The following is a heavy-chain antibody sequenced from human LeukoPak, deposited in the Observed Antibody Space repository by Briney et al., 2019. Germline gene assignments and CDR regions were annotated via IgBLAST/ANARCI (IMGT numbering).Heavy chain of an antibody. J-gene: IGHJ4*02. Sequence: SVKVSCKASGGTFSSYAISWVRQAPGQGLEWMGGIIPIFGTANYAQKFQGRVTITADESTSTAYMELSSLRSEDTAVYYCARGDSSGWPPFDYWGQGTLVTVSS. CDR2: IIPIFGTA. CDR3: ARGDSSGWPPFDY. CDR1: GGTFSSYA. V-gene: IGHV1-69*13. D-gene: IGHD6-19*01.